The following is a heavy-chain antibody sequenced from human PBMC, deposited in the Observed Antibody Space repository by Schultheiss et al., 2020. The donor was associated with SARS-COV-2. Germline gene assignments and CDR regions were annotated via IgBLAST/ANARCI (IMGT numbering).Heavy chain of an antibody. CDR1: GGSISSGGYY. D-gene: IGHD2-2*03. Sequence: SETLSLTCTVSGGSISSGGYYWSWIRQHPGKGLEWIGYIYYSGSTNYNPSLKSRVTISVDTSKNQFSLKLSSVTAADTAVYYCARLGIVVVPATPYFDYWGQGTLVTVSS. J-gene: IGHJ4*02. V-gene: IGHV4-61*08. CDR2: IYYSGST. CDR3: ARLGIVVVPATPYFDY.